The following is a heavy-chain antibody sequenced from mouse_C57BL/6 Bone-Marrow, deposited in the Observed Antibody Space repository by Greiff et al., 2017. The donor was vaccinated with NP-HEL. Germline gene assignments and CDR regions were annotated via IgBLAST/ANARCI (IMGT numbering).Heavy chain of an antibody. D-gene: IGHD1-1*01. Sequence: VQLQQSGPELVKPGASVKIPCKASGYTFTDYNMDWVKQSHGKSLEWIGDINPNNGGTIYNQKFKGKATLTVDKSSSTAYMELRSLTSEDTAVYYCASYYYGSRYYAMDYWGQGTSVTVSS. J-gene: IGHJ4*01. CDR2: INPNNGGT. V-gene: IGHV1-18*01. CDR3: ASYYYGSRYYAMDY. CDR1: GYTFTDYN.